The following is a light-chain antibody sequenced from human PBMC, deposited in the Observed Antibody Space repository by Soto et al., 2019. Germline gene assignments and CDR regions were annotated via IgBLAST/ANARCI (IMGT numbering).Light chain of an antibody. CDR1: QSILYNSNSKNY. Sequence: DIVMTQSPDSLAVSLGERATINCKSSQSILYNSNSKNYLTWYQHKPGQPPKLLIYWASTRESGVPDRFSGSGSGTDFTLTISSLQAEDVAIYYCQQYYSLPYTFGQGTKLEIK. CDR3: QQYYSLPYT. CDR2: WAS. V-gene: IGKV4-1*01. J-gene: IGKJ2*01.